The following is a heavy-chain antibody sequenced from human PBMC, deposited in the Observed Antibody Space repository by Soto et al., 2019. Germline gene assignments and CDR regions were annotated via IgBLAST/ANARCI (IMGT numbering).Heavy chain of an antibody. CDR3: ASLTSWSQEYYYGMDV. D-gene: IGHD2-2*01. Sequence: GGSLRLSFTGSGFTFGDFGMSWFRQAPGKGLEWLSFIRSKGYGGTTESAAAVRGRFITSRDDSKSIAYLQMNSLKTEDTAVYYCASLTSWSQEYYYGMDVWGQGTTVTVSS. V-gene: IGHV3-49*03. CDR2: IRSKGYGGTT. J-gene: IGHJ6*02. CDR1: GFTFGDFG.